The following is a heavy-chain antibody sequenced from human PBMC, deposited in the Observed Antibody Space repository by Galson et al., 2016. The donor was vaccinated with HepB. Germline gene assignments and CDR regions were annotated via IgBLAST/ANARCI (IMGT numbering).Heavy chain of an antibody. CDR3: AKDGGSNVWGNYRSRSDWYFDL. Sequence: SLRLSCAASGFTFRSSSMHWVRQAPGKGLEWVSFIDSSVIYIHYAESVKGRFTTSRDNSKNTLYLQMNSLRAEDTAEYYCAKDGGSNVWGNYRSRSDWYFDLWGRGSLVTVSS. CDR1: GFTFRSSS. D-gene: IGHD3-16*02. J-gene: IGHJ2*01. V-gene: IGHV3-21*04. CDR2: IDSSVIYI.